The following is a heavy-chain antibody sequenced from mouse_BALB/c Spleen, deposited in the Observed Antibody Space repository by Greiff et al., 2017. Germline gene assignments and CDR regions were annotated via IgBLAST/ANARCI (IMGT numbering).Heavy chain of an antibody. Sequence: VQLQQSGAELVKPGASVKLSCTASGFNIKDTYMHWVKQRPEQGLEWIGRIDPANGNTKYDPKFQGKATITADTSSNTAYLQLSSLTSEDTAVYYCARSTMITAGYFDVWGAGTTVTVSS. CDR2: IDPANGNT. V-gene: IGHV14-3*02. D-gene: IGHD2-4*01. CDR3: ARSTMITAGYFDV. J-gene: IGHJ1*01. CDR1: GFNIKDTY.